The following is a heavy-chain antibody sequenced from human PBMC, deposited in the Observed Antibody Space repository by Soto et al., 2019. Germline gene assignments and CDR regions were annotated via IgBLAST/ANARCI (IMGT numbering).Heavy chain of an antibody. Sequence: GASVKVSCKASGGTFSSYAISWVRQAPGQGLEWMGGIIPIFGTANYAQKFQGRVTITADESTSTAYMELSSLRSEDTAVYYCARGKIAGIAVKYYYGMDVWGQGTTVTVSS. CDR1: GGTFSSYA. J-gene: IGHJ6*02. CDR2: IIPIFGTA. V-gene: IGHV1-69*13. CDR3: ARGKIAGIAVKYYYGMDV. D-gene: IGHD6-19*01.